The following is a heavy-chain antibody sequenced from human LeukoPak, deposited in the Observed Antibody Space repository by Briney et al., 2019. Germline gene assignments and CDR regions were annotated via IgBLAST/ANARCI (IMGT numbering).Heavy chain of an antibody. CDR2: ISYDGSNK. J-gene: IGHJ2*01. V-gene: IGHV3-30-3*01. D-gene: IGHD5-18*01. Sequence: GRSQRLSCAASGFTFSSYAMHWVRQAPGKGLEWVAVISYDGSNKYYADSVKGRFTISRDNSKNTLYLQMNSLRAEDTAVYYCARGGYTAHGLGYFDLWGRGTLVTVSS. CDR1: GFTFSSYA. CDR3: ARGGYTAHGLGYFDL.